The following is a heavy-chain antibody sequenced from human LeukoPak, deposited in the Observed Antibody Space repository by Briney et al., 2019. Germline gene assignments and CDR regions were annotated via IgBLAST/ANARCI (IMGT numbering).Heavy chain of an antibody. CDR2: IDPSDSYT. J-gene: IGHJ4*02. V-gene: IGHV5-10-1*01. Sequence: GESLKISCKGSGYSFTSYWISWVRQMPGKGLGWMGRIDPSDSYTNYSPSFQGHVTISADKSISTAYLQWSSLKASDTAMYYCARVFILTGYYISYYFDYWGQGTLVTVSS. D-gene: IGHD3-9*01. CDR3: ARVFILTGYYISYYFDY. CDR1: GYSFTSYW.